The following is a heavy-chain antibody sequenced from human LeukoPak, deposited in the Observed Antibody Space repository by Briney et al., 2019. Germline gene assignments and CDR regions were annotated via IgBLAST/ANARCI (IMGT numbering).Heavy chain of an antibody. CDR1: GYSISSGYF. CDR3: ARATTMIVTTDAFDI. D-gene: IGHD3-22*01. J-gene: IGHJ3*02. V-gene: IGHV4-38-2*02. CDR2: IYHSGST. Sequence: SETLSLTCTVSGYSISSGYFWGWIRQPPGKGLEWIGTIYHSGSTYYNPSLKSRVTISVDTSKNQFSLKLSSVTAADTAVYYCARATTMIVTTDAFDIWGQGTMVTVSS.